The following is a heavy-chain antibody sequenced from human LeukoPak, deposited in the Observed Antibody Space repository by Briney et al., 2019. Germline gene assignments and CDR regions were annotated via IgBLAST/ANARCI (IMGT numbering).Heavy chain of an antibody. CDR1: GGTFSSYA. CDR3: ARSGDCSNTLPYYYYYYMDV. Sequence: SVKVSCKASGGTFSSYAISWVRQAPGQGLEWMGGIIPIFGTANYAQKFQGRVTITADESTSTAYMELSSLRSEDTAVYYCARSGDCSNTLPYYYYYYMDVWGKGTTVTVSS. D-gene: IGHD4-11*01. J-gene: IGHJ6*03. CDR2: IIPIFGTA. V-gene: IGHV1-69*13.